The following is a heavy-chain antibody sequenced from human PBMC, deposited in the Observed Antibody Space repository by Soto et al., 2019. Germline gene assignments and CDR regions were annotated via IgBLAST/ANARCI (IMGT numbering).Heavy chain of an antibody. CDR2: INAGNGNT. J-gene: IGHJ5*02. Sequence: QVQLVQSGAEVKKPGASVKVSCKASGYTFTSYAMHWVRQAPGQRLEWMGGINAGNGNTKYSQKFQGRVTITRDTSASTAYRELSSLRSEDTAVYYCAREGGPGIVVVPAAMGNWFDPWGQGTLVTVSS. CDR1: GYTFTSYA. CDR3: AREGGPGIVVVPAAMGNWFDP. V-gene: IGHV1-3*01. D-gene: IGHD2-2*01.